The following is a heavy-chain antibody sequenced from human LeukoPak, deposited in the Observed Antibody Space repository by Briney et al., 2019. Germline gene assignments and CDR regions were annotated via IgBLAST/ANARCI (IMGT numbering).Heavy chain of an antibody. J-gene: IGHJ3*02. CDR3: AKDSVALVIADAFDI. CDR2: ISYDGSNK. D-gene: IGHD3/OR15-3a*01. CDR1: GFTFSSYG. V-gene: IGHV3-30*18. Sequence: GGSLRLSCAASGFTFSSYGMHWVRQAPGKGLEWAAVISYDGSNKYYADSVKGRFTISRDNSKNTLYLQMNSLRAEDTAVYYCAKDSVALVIADAFDIWGQGTMVTVSS.